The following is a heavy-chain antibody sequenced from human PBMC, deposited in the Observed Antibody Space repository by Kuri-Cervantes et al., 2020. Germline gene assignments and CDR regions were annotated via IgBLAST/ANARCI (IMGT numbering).Heavy chain of an antibody. CDR3: ARDKSGSYHDAFDI. D-gene: IGHD1-26*01. V-gene: IGHV1-2*04. CDR2: INPNSGGT. Sequence: ASVKVSCKASGYTFTGYYMHWVRQAPGQGLEWMGWINPNSGGTNYAQKFQGWVTMTRDTSISTAYMELSRLRSDDTAVYYCARDKSGSYHDAFDIWGQGTMVTVS. CDR1: GYTFTGYY. J-gene: IGHJ3*02.